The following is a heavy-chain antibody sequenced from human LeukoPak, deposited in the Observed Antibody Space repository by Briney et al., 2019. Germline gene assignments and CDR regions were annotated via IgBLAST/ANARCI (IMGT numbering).Heavy chain of an antibody. CDR1: GFIFSSYS. CDR2: ITSSSSTI. Sequence: PGGSLRLSCAASGFIFSSYSMNWVRQAPGKGLEWVSYITSSSSTIYYADSVKGRFTISRDNAKNSLYLQMNSLRAEDTAVYYCARDGPVSSFDYWGQGTLVTVSS. J-gene: IGHJ4*02. V-gene: IGHV3-48*01. CDR3: ARDGPVSSFDY.